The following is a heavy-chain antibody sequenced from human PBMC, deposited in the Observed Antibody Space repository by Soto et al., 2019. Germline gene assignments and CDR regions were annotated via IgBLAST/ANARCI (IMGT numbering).Heavy chain of an antibody. CDR1: GYDITTYG. V-gene: IGHV1-18*01. CDR2: INPQNGNT. Sequence: QVQLVQSAAEMKKPGASVRISCKASGYDITTYGINWVRQAPGQGLELMGWINPQNGNTNYAQNFQGRVTLITDTATSTAYMELQSLRSDDTAVYYCARGGFRWITGTTVISYYFDSWGQGTLVSISS. J-gene: IGHJ4*02. CDR3: ARGGFRWITGTTVISYYFDS. D-gene: IGHD1-20*01.